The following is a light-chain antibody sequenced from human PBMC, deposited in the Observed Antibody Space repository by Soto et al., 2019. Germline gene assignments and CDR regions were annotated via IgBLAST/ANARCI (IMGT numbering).Light chain of an antibody. CDR3: CSYAGSSTVV. Sequence: QSALTQPASVSGSPGQSITISCTGTSSDVGSYNLVSWYQQHPGKAPKLMIYEVSKRPSGVSNRFSGSKSGNTASLTISGLQAEDEADYYCCSYAGSSTVVFGVGTKRTVL. CDR2: EVS. CDR1: SSDVGSYNL. J-gene: IGLJ2*01. V-gene: IGLV2-23*02.